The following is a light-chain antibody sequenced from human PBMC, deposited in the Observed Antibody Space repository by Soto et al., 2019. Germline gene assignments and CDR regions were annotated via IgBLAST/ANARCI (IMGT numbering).Light chain of an antibody. CDR1: QSVSSD. V-gene: IGKV3-15*01. Sequence: VVTQSPATLSVFPGETATLSCRASQSVSSDLAWYQQRPGQAPRLLIYGASTRATGIPARFRGSGSGTEFRLTISSLQSEDFATYYCQQYNDNWTFGQGTKVEIK. CDR3: QQYNDNWT. CDR2: GAS. J-gene: IGKJ1*01.